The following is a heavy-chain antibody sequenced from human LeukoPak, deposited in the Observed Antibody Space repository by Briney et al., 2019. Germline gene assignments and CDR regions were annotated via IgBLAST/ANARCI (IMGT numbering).Heavy chain of an antibody. J-gene: IGHJ4*02. CDR3: ARDKSNKGHDC. CDR1: GFTLSDYY. CDR2: VSNGGSSTI. V-gene: IGHV3-11*01. Sequence: GGSLRLSCAASGFTLSDYYMTWIRQAPGKGLEWVSYVSNGGSSTILHADSVKGRFTVFRDYAKNSLYLQMNSLRAEDTAVYYCARDKSNKGHDCWGQGTLVTVSS.